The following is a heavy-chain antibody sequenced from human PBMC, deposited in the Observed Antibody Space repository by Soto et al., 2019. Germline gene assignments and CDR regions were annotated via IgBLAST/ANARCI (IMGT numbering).Heavy chain of an antibody. CDR3: ARQYDYVWGSYRPANWFDP. CDR1: GGSISSSSYY. V-gene: IGHV4-39*01. Sequence: PSETLSLTCTVSGGSISSSSYYWGWIRQPPGKGLEWIGSIYYSGSTYYNPSLKSRVTISVDTSKNQFSLKLSSVTAADTAVYYCARQYDYVWGSYRPANWFDPWGQGTLVTVSS. J-gene: IGHJ5*02. CDR2: IYYSGST. D-gene: IGHD3-16*02.